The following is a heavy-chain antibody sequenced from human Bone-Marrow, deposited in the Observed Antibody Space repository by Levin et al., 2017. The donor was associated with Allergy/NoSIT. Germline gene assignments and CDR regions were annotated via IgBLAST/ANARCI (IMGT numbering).Heavy chain of an antibody. J-gene: IGHJ4*02. V-gene: IGHV4-59*08. CDR2: FYYSGTT. D-gene: IGHD5-12*01. CDR3: ARSESGNDAGDY. Sequence: SQTLSLTCTVSGDSIPGYHWSWIRQSPGKGLEWIGYFYYSGTTNHNPSLKSRVTMSVDLSKNQFSLRLNSVTAADTAVYYCARSESGNDAGDYWGQGTLVTVSS. CDR1: GDSIPGYH.